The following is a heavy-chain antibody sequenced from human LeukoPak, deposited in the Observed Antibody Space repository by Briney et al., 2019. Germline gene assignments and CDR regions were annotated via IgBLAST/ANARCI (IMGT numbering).Heavy chain of an antibody. CDR3: ARINAASSGWPGEHYYIMDV. D-gene: IGHD6-19*01. CDR1: GGSFSGY. CDR2: INHRGVT. Sequence: SETLSLTCAVYGGSFSGYWSWIRQPPGKGLEWGGEINHRGVTNYSPPLKSRVTISMDTSKNQFSLKLNSVTAADTAAYYCARINAASSGWPGEHYYIMDVWGQGTPVTVSS. J-gene: IGHJ6*02. V-gene: IGHV4-34*01.